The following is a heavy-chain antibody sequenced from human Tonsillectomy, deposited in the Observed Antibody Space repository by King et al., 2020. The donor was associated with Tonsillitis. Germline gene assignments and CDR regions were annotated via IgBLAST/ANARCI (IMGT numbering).Heavy chain of an antibody. Sequence: VQLVESGGGLVKPGGSLRLSCAASGFTFSNAWMSWVRQAPGKGLEWVGRIKSKTDGGTTDYAAPVKGRFTISRDDSKNTLYLQMNSLKTEDTAVYYCPTVGAAAGTESYYYYYGMDVWGQGTTVTVSS. CDR2: IKSKTDGGTT. CDR1: GFTFSNAW. V-gene: IGHV3-15*01. D-gene: IGHD6-13*01. CDR3: PTVGAAAGTESYYYYYGMDV. J-gene: IGHJ6*02.